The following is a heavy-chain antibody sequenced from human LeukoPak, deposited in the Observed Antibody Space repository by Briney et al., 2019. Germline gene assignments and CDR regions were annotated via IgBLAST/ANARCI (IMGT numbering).Heavy chain of an antibody. CDR1: GFTFSSYD. CDR2: ICSDGSTK. D-gene: IGHD1-26*01. Sequence: GGSLRLSCAASGFTFSSYDMNWVRQAPGKGLEWVAFICSDGSTKYYADSVKGRFTISRDNSKNTLYLQMNSQRAEDTAVYYCARVRGIVGGTLDYWGQGTLVTVSS. CDR3: ARVRGIVGGTLDY. J-gene: IGHJ4*02. V-gene: IGHV3-48*03.